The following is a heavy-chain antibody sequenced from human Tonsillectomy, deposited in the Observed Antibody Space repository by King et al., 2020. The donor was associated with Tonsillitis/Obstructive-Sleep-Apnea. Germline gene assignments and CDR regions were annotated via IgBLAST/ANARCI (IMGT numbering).Heavy chain of an antibody. V-gene: IGHV1-46*01. J-gene: IGHJ5*02. D-gene: IGHD5-18*01. CDR1: GYTFTSYY. Sequence: QVQLVESGAEVKKPGASVKVSCKASGYTFTSYYMHWVRQAPGQGLDWMGIINPSVGSTSYAQKFQGRVTMTRDTSTSTVYMELSSLRSEDTAVYYCARVNTAMVTRAPNWFDPWGQGTLVTVSS. CDR3: ARVNTAMVTRAPNWFDP. CDR2: INPSVGST.